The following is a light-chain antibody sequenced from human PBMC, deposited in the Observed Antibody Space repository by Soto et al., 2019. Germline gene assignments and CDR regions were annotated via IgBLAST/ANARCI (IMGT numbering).Light chain of an antibody. CDR1: RSILYSSNNKNY. Sequence: VMGQSPNTLAVFLGERATINCKCSRSILYSSNNKNYLAWFQQKPGQPPKLLIYWASTRESGVPDRFSGSGSETDFTLTISSLQAEDVAIYYCQQYYTSPTWTFGQGTNVDIK. V-gene: IGKV4-1*01. CDR2: WAS. J-gene: IGKJ1*01. CDR3: QQYYTSPTWT.